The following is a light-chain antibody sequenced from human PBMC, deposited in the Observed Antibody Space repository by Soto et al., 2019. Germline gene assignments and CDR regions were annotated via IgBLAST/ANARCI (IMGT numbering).Light chain of an antibody. CDR2: DVS. V-gene: IGLV2-14*01. Sequence: QSVLTRPASVSGSPGQSITISCTGTSSDVGGYNYVSWYQQHPGKAPKLMIYDVSNRPSGVSNRFSGSKSGNTASLTISGLQAEDEADYYCRSYTSSSSYVFGTGTKVTVL. J-gene: IGLJ1*01. CDR1: SSDVGGYNY. CDR3: RSYTSSSSYV.